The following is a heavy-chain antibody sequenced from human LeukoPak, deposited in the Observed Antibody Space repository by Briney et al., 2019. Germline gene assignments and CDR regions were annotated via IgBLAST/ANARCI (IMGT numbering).Heavy chain of an antibody. CDR1: GFTFSTYG. J-gene: IGHJ4*02. D-gene: IGHD3-10*01. CDR2: IRYDGSNK. CDR3: AKGPEVRGVIVILKTGEKGALDY. V-gene: IGHV3-30*02. Sequence: PGGSLRLSCAASGFTFSTYGMHWVRQAPGKGLEWAAFIRYDGSNKYYADSVKGRFTISRDNSKNTLYLQMSSLRAEDTAVYYCAKGPEVRGVIVILKTGEKGALDYWGQGTLVTVSS.